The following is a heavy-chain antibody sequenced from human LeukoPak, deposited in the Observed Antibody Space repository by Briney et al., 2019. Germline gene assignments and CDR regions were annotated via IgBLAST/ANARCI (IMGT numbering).Heavy chain of an antibody. D-gene: IGHD2-15*01. CDR2: IYSGGKI. V-gene: IGHV3-53*01. CDR1: GFTVSSTY. Sequence: GGSLRLSCAASGFTVSSTYMSWVRQAPGKGLEWVPVIYSGGKIYYIDSVKGRFTISRDTSKNTLYLQMNSLRAEDTAVYFCASRHCSGGGCYFAGADPFDYWGQGTLVTVSS. CDR3: ASRHCSGGGCYFAGADPFDY. J-gene: IGHJ4*02.